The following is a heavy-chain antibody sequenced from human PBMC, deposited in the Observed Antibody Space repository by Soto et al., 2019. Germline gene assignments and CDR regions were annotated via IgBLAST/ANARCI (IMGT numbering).Heavy chain of an antibody. J-gene: IGHJ4*02. Sequence: QVQLVESGGGVVQPGRSLRLSCAASGFTFSSYGMHWVRQAPGKGLEWVAVIWYDGSNKYYADSVKGRFTISRDNSKSTLYLQMNSLRAEDTAVYYCARDPSHSYYTLFYYFDYWGQGTLVTVSS. CDR3: ARDPSHSYYTLFYYFDY. CDR2: IWYDGSNK. D-gene: IGHD1-26*01. V-gene: IGHV3-33*01. CDR1: GFTFSSYG.